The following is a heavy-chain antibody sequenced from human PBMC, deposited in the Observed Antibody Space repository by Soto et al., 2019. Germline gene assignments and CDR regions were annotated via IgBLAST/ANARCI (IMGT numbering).Heavy chain of an antibody. CDR1: GYTFTDYF. Sequence: VASVKVSCKASGYTFTDYFIHWVRQAPGQGLEWMGCINTHSGGTNSAQNFQGRVTMTRDTSISTAYMELTSLRSDDTAGCSCVRDRCSAFYVDSWGQGTLVTVSS. CDR2: INTHSGGT. V-gene: IGHV1-2*02. CDR3: VRDRCSAFYVDS. J-gene: IGHJ4*02. D-gene: IGHD3-10*02.